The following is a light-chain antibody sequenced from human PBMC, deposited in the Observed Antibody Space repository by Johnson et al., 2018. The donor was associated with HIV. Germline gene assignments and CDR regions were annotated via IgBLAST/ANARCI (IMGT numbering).Light chain of an antibody. CDR3: GNWDSRLIVYV. Sequence: QSVLTQPPSVSAAPGQKVTISCSGSSSNIGNNYVSWYQQLPGTAPNLLIYDNIKRHQGFPDRSLGPNSGTSATLGITGLQPGDEADYYCGNWDSRLIVYVFGSGTKVTVL. V-gene: IGLV1-51*01. CDR1: SSNIGNNY. J-gene: IGLJ1*01. CDR2: DNI.